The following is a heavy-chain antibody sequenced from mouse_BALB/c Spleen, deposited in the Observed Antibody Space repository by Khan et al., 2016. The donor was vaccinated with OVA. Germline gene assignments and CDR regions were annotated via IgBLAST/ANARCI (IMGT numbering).Heavy chain of an antibody. CDR2: IAPGSGST. CDR3: AMENYYGRSCYAMDY. V-gene: IGHV1S41*01. D-gene: IGHD1-1*01. CDR1: GYTFTSYW. J-gene: IGHJ4*01. Sequence: DLVKPGASVKLSCKASGYTFTSYWINWIKQRPGQGLEWIGRIAPGSGSTYYNEMFKGQATLTVDTSSSTAYIQLSSLSSDDSAVYFCAMENYYGRSCYAMDYWCQGTSVTVSS.